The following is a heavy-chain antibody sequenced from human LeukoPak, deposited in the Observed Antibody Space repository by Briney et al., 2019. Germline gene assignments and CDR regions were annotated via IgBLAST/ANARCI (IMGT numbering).Heavy chain of an antibody. V-gene: IGHV3-21*04. CDR3: AKAGAVVVVAAKYFDY. D-gene: IGHD2-15*01. CDR1: GFTFSSYS. CDR2: ISSSSSYI. J-gene: IGHJ4*02. Sequence: PGGSLRLSCAASGFTFSSYSMNWVRQAPGKGLEWVSSISSSSSYIYYADSVKGRFTISRDNSKNTLYLQMNSLRAEDTAVYYCAKAGAVVVVAAKYFDYWGQGTLVTVSS.